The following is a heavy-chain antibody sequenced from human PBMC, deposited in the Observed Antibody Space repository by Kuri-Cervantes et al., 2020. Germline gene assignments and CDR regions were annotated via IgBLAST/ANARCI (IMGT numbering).Heavy chain of an antibody. CDR1: GFTFSSYW. Sequence: ETLSLTCAASGFTFSSYWMHWVRQAPGKGLVWVSRINSDGSSTSYADSVKGRFTISRDNAKNTLYLQMNSLRAEDTAVYYCARGRVRFHGGVGGDYMDVWGKGTTVTVSS. V-gene: IGHV3-74*01. CDR3: ARGRVRFHGGVGGDYMDV. J-gene: IGHJ6*03. D-gene: IGHD3-16*01. CDR2: INSDGSST.